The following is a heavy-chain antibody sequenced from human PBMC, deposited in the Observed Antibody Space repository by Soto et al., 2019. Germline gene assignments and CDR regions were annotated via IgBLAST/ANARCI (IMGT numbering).Heavy chain of an antibody. CDR3: AGGQYYFDY. Sequence: QVQLVESGGGVVQPGRSLRLSCAASGFPFSSYGMHWVRQAPGKGLEWVAHISYDGSNKNYTDSVKGRFTISRDNSKNMLYLQMSSLRAEDTAVYYCAGGQYYFDYCGQGTRVSVSS. D-gene: IGHD2-15*01. CDR1: GFPFSSYG. J-gene: IGHJ4*02. CDR2: ISYDGSNK. V-gene: IGHV3-30*03.